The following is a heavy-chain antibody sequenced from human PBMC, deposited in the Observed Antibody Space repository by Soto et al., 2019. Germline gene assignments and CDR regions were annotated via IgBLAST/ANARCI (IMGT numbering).Heavy chain of an antibody. V-gene: IGHV3-48*01. J-gene: IGHJ4*02. CDR1: GFTFSSYS. Sequence: HPGGSLRLSCAASGFTFSSYSMNWVRQAPGKGLEWVSYISSSSSTIYYADSVKGRFTISRDNAKNSLYLQMNSLRAEDTAVYYCARVPVRGYFDWLTPCDYWGQGTLVTVSS. CDR2: ISSSSSTI. D-gene: IGHD3-9*01. CDR3: ARVPVRGYFDWLTPCDY.